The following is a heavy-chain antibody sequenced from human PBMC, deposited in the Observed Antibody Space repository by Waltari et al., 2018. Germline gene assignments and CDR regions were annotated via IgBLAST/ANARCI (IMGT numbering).Heavy chain of an antibody. Sequence: QVQLQESGPGLVKPSETLSLTCTVSGGSISRYYWSWIRQPPGKGLEWIGYIYYSGSTNYNPSLKSRVTISVDTSKNQFSLKLSSVTAADTAVYYCARTAGYLVDYWGQGTLVTVSS. J-gene: IGHJ4*02. CDR2: IYYSGST. CDR3: ARTAGYLVDY. D-gene: IGHD5-18*01. CDR1: GGSISRYY. V-gene: IGHV4-59*01.